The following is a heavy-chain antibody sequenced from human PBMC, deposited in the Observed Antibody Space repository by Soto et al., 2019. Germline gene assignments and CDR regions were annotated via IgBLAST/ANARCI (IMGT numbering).Heavy chain of an antibody. J-gene: IGHJ3*02. CDR1: GYTFTGYY. CDR3: ARGGSSSPLDDAFGI. CDR2: INPNSGGT. Sequence: ASVKVSCKASGYTFTGYYMHWVRQAPGQGLEWMGWINPNSGGTNYAQKFQGWVTMTRDTSISTAYMELRRLTSDDTAVYYCARGGSSSPLDDAFGIWGQGTLVTVSS. V-gene: IGHV1-2*04. D-gene: IGHD6-13*01.